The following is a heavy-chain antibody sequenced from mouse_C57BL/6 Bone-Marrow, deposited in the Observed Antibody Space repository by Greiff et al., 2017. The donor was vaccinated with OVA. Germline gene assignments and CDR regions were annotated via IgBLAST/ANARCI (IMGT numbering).Heavy chain of an antibody. CDR2: FHPNSGST. CDR1: GYTFTSYW. J-gene: IGHJ2*01. D-gene: IGHD1-1*01. V-gene: IGHV1-64*01. Sequence: QVQLQQPGAELVKPGASVKLSCKASGYTFTSYWMHWVKQRPGQGLEWIGMFHPNSGSTNYNEKFKSKATLTVDKSSSTAYMQLSSLTSEDSAFYYSARATTVVAHYFDYWGQGTTLTVSS. CDR3: ARATTVVAHYFDY.